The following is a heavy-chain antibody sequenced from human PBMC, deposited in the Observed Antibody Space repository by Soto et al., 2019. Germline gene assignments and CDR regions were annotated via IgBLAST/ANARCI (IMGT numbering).Heavy chain of an antibody. Sequence: ASVKVSCKASGYTFTSYDINWVRQATGQGLEWMGWMNPNSGNTGYAQKFQGRVTMTRNTSISTAYMELSSLRSEDTAVYYCAIYCSSTSCYGRWFDPWGQGTLVTVSS. CDR3: AIYCSSTSCYGRWFDP. CDR1: GYTFTSYD. CDR2: MNPNSGNT. D-gene: IGHD2-2*01. V-gene: IGHV1-8*01. J-gene: IGHJ5*02.